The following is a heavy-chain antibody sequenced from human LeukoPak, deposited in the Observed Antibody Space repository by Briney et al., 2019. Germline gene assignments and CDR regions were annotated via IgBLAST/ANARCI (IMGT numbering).Heavy chain of an antibody. CDR1: GFTFSSYA. Sequence: PGGSLRLSCAASGFTFSSYAMSWVRQAPGKGLEWVSGISGSGDSTYYADSVKGRFTISRDNSKNTLYLQMNSLRAEDTAVYYCAKVLYYYDSSGYYYYWGQGTLVTVSS. D-gene: IGHD3-22*01. CDR3: AKVLYYYDSSGYYYY. J-gene: IGHJ4*02. V-gene: IGHV3-23*01. CDR2: ISGSGDST.